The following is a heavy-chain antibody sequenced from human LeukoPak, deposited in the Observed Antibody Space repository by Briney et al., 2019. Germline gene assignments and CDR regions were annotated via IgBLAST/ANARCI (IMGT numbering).Heavy chain of an antibody. CDR2: IWYDGSNK. Sequence: HPGGSLRLSCAASGFTFSSYGMHWVRQAPGKGLEWVAVIWYDGSNKYYADSVKGRFTISRDNSKNTLYLQMNSLRAEDTAVYYCARSLWELPVVYYYYGMDVWGQGTTVTVSS. J-gene: IGHJ6*02. CDR3: ARSLWELPVVYYYYGMDV. CDR1: GFTFSSYG. V-gene: IGHV3-33*01. D-gene: IGHD1-26*01.